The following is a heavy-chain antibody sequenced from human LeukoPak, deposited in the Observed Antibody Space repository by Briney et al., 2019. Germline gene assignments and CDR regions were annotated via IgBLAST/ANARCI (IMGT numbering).Heavy chain of an antibody. J-gene: IGHJ3*02. CDR3: ARVDIVVVVAAPSDAFDI. D-gene: IGHD2-15*01. Sequence: GPSVKVSCKASGYTFTSYGISWVRQAPGQGLEWMGWISAYNGNTNYAQKLQGRVTMTTDTSTSTAYMELRSLRSDDTAVYYCARVDIVVVVAAPSDAFDIWGQGTMVTVSS. CDR2: ISAYNGNT. V-gene: IGHV1-18*01. CDR1: GYTFTSYG.